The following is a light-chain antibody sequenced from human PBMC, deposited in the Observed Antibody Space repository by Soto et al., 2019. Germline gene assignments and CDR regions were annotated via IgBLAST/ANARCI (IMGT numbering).Light chain of an antibody. Sequence: QSVLTQPPSASGTPGQRVTISCSGGSSNIGRSSVSWYQQVPGTAPKLIIFNNNERPSGIPGRFSGSKSGASASLAIVGLQSEDEADYFCASWDDNLNGPLLFGGGTKVTVL. J-gene: IGLJ2*01. CDR3: ASWDDNLNGPLL. V-gene: IGLV1-44*01. CDR2: NNN. CDR1: SSNIGRSS.